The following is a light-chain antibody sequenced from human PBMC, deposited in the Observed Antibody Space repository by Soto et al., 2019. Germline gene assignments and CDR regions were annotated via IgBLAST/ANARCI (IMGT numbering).Light chain of an antibody. J-gene: IGLJ2*01. CDR1: ISNIGVNY. Sequence: QSVLTHPPSVSAAPGLKVTISCSGSISNIGVNYVSWYQQVPGTAPKLLIYEHNKRPSGIPDRFSGSTSGTSATLGITGLQTGDEGDYYCATWDSNLRAVVFGGGTKLTVL. CDR2: EHN. V-gene: IGLV1-51*01. CDR3: ATWDSNLRAVV.